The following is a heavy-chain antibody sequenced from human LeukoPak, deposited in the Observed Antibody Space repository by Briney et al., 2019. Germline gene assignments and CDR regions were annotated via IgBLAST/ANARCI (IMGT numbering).Heavy chain of an antibody. J-gene: IGHJ6*02. Sequence: PSETLSLTCAVYGGSFSGYYWSWIRQPPGKGLEWIGSMYYSGSTNYNPSLKSRVTISVDTSKNQFSLKLSSVTAADMAVYYCARVGGTNYYYYGMDVWGQGTTVTVSS. D-gene: IGHD3-10*01. V-gene: IGHV4-34*01. CDR2: MYYSGST. CDR3: ARVGGTNYYYYGMDV. CDR1: GGSFSGYY.